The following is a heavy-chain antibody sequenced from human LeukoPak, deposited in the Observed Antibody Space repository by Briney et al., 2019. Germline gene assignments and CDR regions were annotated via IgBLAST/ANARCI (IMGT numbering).Heavy chain of an antibody. CDR3: ARTGSYGSGSYSHY. J-gene: IGHJ4*02. V-gene: IGHV1-69*13. D-gene: IGHD3-10*01. CDR1: GGTFSSYA. Sequence: SVKVSCKAPGGTFSSYAISWVRQAPGQGLEWTGGIIPIFGTANYAQKFQGRVTITADESTSTAYMELSSLRSEDTAVYYCARTGSYGSGSYSHYWGQGTLVTVSS. CDR2: IIPIFGTA.